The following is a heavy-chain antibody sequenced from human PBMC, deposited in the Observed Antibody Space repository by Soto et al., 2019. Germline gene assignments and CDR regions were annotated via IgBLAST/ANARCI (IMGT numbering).Heavy chain of an antibody. CDR3: ARDRYSGRRDAFDI. J-gene: IGHJ3*02. D-gene: IGHD1-26*01. CDR1: GYTFTSYG. CDR2: ISAYNGNT. V-gene: IGHV1-18*04. Sequence: QVQLVQSGAEVKKPGASVKVSCKASGYTFTSYGISWVRQAPGQWLEWLVWISAYNGNTNSAQKLHGRVSMTTDASTSTAYMELRILRSDDTAVSYCARDRYSGRRDAFDIWGLVTMVTVSS.